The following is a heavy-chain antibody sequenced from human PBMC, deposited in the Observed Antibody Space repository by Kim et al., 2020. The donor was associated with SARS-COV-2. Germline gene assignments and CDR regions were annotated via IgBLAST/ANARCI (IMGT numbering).Heavy chain of an antibody. CDR3: ARRGVADCSSTSCYGAFD. CDR2: MYYSGST. Sequence: SETLSLTCTVSGGSISSYYWSWIRQPPGKGLECIGYMYYSGSTNYNPSLKSRVTISVDTSKNQFSLKLSSVTAADTAVYYCARRGVADCSSTSCYGAFD. J-gene: IGHJ4*01. D-gene: IGHD2-2*01. CDR1: GGSISSYY. V-gene: IGHV4-59*08.